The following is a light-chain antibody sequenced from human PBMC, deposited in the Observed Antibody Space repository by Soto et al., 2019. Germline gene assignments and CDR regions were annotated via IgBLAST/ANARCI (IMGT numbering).Light chain of an antibody. CDR1: SSDGGGYNY. V-gene: IGLV2-14*01. CDR3: SSYTSSSTLGVL. J-gene: IGLJ2*01. Sequence: QSALTQPASVSGSPGQSITISCTGTSSDGGGYNYVSWYQHHPGKAPKLMIFEISNRPSGVSNRFSGSKSGNTASLTISGLQAEDEADYYCSSYTSSSTLGVLFGGGTKLTVL. CDR2: EIS.